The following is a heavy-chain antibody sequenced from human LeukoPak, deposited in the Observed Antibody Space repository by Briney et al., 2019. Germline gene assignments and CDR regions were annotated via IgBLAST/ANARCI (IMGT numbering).Heavy chain of an antibody. D-gene: IGHD3-22*01. CDR2: INHSGST. Sequence: SETLSLTCAVYGGSFSGYYWSWIRQPPGKGLEWIGDINHSGSTNYNPSLKSRVTISGDTPKNQFSLKLSSVTAADPALLYWGRGGHASRRYYYDSSGYFDYWGQGTLVTVSS. CDR3: GRGGHASRRYYYDSSGYFDY. CDR1: GGSFSGYY. J-gene: IGHJ4*02. V-gene: IGHV4-34*01.